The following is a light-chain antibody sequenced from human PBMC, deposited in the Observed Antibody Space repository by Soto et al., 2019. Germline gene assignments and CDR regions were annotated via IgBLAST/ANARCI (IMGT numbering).Light chain of an antibody. V-gene: IGLV1-44*01. CDR2: TDH. Sequence: QYVLTQPPSASGTPGQRVTISCSGSSSNIGTNTVNWYKQVPGTAPTLLIYTDHQRPAGVPDRFSGSKSGTSASLAISWLQSEDEADYYGAAWDGSLNVVLFGGGTKLTVL. CDR3: AAWDGSLNVVL. J-gene: IGLJ2*01. CDR1: SSNIGTNT.